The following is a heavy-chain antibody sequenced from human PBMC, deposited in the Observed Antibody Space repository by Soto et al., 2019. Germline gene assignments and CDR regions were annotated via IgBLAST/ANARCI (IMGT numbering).Heavy chain of an antibody. CDR3: ASALGYCSSTSCDGIDY. CDR1: GGSISSGGYY. D-gene: IGHD2-2*01. J-gene: IGHJ4*02. CDR2: IYYSGST. Sequence: QVQLQESGPGLVKPSQTLSLTCTVSGGSISSGGYYWSWIRQHPGKGLEWIGYIYYSGSTYYNPSLKSRLTISVDPSKNQFALKLSSVTPADTAVYYCASALGYCSSTSCDGIDYWGQGTLVTVSS. V-gene: IGHV4-31*03.